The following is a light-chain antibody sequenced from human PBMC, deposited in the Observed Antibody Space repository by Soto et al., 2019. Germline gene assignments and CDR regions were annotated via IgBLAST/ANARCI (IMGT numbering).Light chain of an antibody. CDR2: AAS. J-gene: IGKJ1*01. CDR3: QQYGSSLPWT. CDR1: QSVSSNY. V-gene: IGKV3-20*01. Sequence: EIVLTQSPGTLSLTPGGRATLSCRASQSVSSNYLAWYQQKPGQAPRLXXYAASTRATGIPDRFSGSGSGTDLTLTISRLDPEDLAVYYCQQYGSSLPWTFGQGTKVDIK.